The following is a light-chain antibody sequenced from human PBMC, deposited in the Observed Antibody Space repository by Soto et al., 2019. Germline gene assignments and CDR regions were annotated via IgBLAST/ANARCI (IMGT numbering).Light chain of an antibody. J-gene: IGKJ1*01. V-gene: IGKV2-30*02. CDR2: TVS. CDR3: MQVTHWPVT. CDR1: QSLVHSDGNPY. Sequence: DVVMTTSPLSLPVTLGQPASISCRSSQSLVHSDGNPYLNWFQQRPGQTPRRLITTVSNRDSGVPDRFGGSGSGTIYTLKINSVEAEDVGVYYWMQVTHWPVTLGQGTKVEIK.